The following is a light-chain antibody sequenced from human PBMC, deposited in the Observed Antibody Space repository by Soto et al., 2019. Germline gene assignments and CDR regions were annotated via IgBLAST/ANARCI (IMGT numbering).Light chain of an antibody. CDR2: RAS. V-gene: IGKV1-5*03. Sequence: DIQMTQSPSTLSASVGDRVTITCRASQSINSWLAWYQQKPGRAPKLLIYRASSLESGVPSRFSGSGSGTEFTLSINSLQSDDFATYDCQQYNTYSGTLGQGTKVEI. J-gene: IGKJ1*01. CDR3: QQYNTYSGT. CDR1: QSINSW.